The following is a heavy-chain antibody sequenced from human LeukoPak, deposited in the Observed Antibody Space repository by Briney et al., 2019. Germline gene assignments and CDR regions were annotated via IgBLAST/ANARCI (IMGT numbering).Heavy chain of an antibody. CDR3: ARVVPAARRFDP. CDR1: GGSISSYY. V-gene: IGHV4-59*01. CDR2: IYYSGST. J-gene: IGHJ5*02. Sequence: SETPSLTCTVSGGSISSYYWSWIRQPPGKGLEWIGYIYYSGSTNYNPSLKSRVTISVDTSKNQFSLKLSSVTAADTAVYYCARVVPAARRFDPWGQGTLVTVSS. D-gene: IGHD2-2*01.